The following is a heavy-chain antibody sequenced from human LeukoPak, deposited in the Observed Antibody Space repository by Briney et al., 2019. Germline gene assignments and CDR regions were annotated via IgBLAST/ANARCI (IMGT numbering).Heavy chain of an antibody. D-gene: IGHD4-11*01. Sequence: GVSLRFSCAASGFTFSSYEMNWVRQGPGNGLEWVSYISSSGSTIYYADSVKGRFTISRDNAKNSLYLQMNSLRAEDTAVYYCARGAVTFDYWGQGTLVTVSS. J-gene: IGHJ4*02. V-gene: IGHV3-48*03. CDR2: ISSSGSTI. CDR1: GFTFSSYE. CDR3: ARGAVTFDY.